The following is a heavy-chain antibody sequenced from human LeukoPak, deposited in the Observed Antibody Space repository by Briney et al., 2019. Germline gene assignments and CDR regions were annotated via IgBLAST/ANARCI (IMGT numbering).Heavy chain of an antibody. D-gene: IGHD3-22*01. CDR3: ARDGAYDSSGYYFADAFDI. Sequence: GGSLRLSRAASGFTFSSYSMNWVRQAPGKGLEWVSSISSSSSYIYYADSVKGRFTISRDNAKNSLYLQMNSLRAEDTAVYYCARDGAYDSSGYYFADAFDIWGQGTMVTVSS. CDR1: GFTFSSYS. J-gene: IGHJ3*02. V-gene: IGHV3-21*01. CDR2: ISSSSSYI.